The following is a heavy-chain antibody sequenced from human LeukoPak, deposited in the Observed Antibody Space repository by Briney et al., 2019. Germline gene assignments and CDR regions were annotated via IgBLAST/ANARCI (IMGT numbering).Heavy chain of an antibody. CDR2: IYHSGST. J-gene: IGHJ4*02. Sequence: SETLSLTCTVSGYSISSGYYWGWIRQPPGKGLEWIGSIYHSGSTYYNPSLKSRVTISVDTSKNQFSLKLSSVTAADTAVYYCARQRDNYDNSGFFDYWGQGTLVTVSS. D-gene: IGHD3-22*01. CDR1: GYSISSGYY. CDR3: ARQRDNYDNSGFFDY. V-gene: IGHV4-38-2*02.